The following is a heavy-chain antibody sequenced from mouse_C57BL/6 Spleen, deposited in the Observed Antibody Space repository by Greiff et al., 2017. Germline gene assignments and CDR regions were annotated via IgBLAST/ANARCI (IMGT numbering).Heavy chain of an antibody. D-gene: IGHD1-2*01. V-gene: IGHV1-69*01. CDR1: GYTFTSYW. CDR2: IDPSGSYT. CDR3: ARGFTAVGGYFDY. J-gene: IGHJ2*01. Sequence: VQLQQPGAELVMPGASVKLSCKASGYTFTSYWMHWVKQRPGQGLEWIGEIDPSGSYTNYNQKFKGKSTLTVDKSSSTAYMQLRSLTSEDAAVYYCARGFTAVGGYFDYWGQGTTLTVSS.